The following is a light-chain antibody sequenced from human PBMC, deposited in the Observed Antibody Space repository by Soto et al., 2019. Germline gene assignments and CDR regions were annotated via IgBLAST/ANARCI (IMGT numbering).Light chain of an antibody. CDR2: QDK. V-gene: IGLV3-1*01. J-gene: IGLJ2*01. CDR3: QAWDSSTVV. CDR1: KLGDKY. Sequence: YELTQPPSVSVSPGQTASITCSGDKLGDKYASWYQQKPGQSPVVVIYQDKKRPSGIPERFSGSNSGNTATLTISGTQAMDEADYYCQAWDSSTVVFGGGTKLTVL.